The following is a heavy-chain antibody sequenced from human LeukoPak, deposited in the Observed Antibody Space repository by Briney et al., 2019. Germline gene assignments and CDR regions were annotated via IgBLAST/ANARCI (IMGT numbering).Heavy chain of an antibody. CDR1: GFTFNSYW. D-gene: IGHD6-6*01. Sequence: PGGSLRLSCAASGFTFNSYWIHRVRQAPGKGLEWVSSISSSSYIYYADSVKGRFTISRDNAKNSLYLQMNSLRAEDTAVYYCARGFEYSRGYWGQGTLVTVSS. V-gene: IGHV3-21*01. CDR3: ARGFEYSRGY. J-gene: IGHJ4*02. CDR2: ISSSSYI.